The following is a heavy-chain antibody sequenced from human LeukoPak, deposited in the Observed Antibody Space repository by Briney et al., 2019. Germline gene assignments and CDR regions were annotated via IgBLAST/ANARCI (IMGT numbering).Heavy chain of an antibody. CDR3: AREYNYYDSSGWDAFEI. CDR2: IYYSGST. D-gene: IGHD3-22*01. J-gene: IGHJ3*02. CDR1: GGSINSYY. V-gene: IGHV4-59*01. Sequence: SETLSLTCTVSGGSINSYYWSWIRQPPGKGLEWIGCIYYSGSTNYNPSLKSRVTISVDTSKNQFSLKLSSVTAADTAVYYCAREYNYYDSSGWDAFEIWGQGTMVTVSS.